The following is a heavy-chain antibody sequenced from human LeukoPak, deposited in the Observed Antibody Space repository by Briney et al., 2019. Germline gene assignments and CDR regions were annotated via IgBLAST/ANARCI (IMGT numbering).Heavy chain of an antibody. Sequence: PGGSLRLSCAASGFTFSSYWLSWLREAPGKGLEWVANIKQDGSEKYYVDSVKGRFTISRDNAKNSLYLQMNSLRAEDTAVYYCARGYSGYEDYWGQGTLVTVSS. J-gene: IGHJ4*02. CDR3: ARGYSGYEDY. D-gene: IGHD5-12*01. CDR2: IKQDGSEK. V-gene: IGHV3-7*01. CDR1: GFTFSSYW.